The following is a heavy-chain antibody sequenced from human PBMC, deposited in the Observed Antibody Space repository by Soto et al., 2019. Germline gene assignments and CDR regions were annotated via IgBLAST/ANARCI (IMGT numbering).Heavy chain of an antibody. CDR3: ARDPGDSEYYYYGMDV. Sequence: PSETLSLTCTVSGDSIRSGNHYWSLIRQPPWKGLEWIGYIYYSGNTYYSPSLKIRLTISIDTSKNKVSLQVGSVTAADTAVYYCARDPGDSEYYYYGMDVWGPGTTVTVSS. CDR2: IYYSGNT. V-gene: IGHV4-30-4*01. CDR1: GDSIRSGNHY. J-gene: IGHJ6*02. D-gene: IGHD3-10*01.